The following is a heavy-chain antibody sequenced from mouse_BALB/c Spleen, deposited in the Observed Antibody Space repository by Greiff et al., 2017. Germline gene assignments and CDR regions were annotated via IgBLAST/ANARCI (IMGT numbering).Heavy chain of an antibody. V-gene: IGHV1-52*01. CDR1: GYTFTRYW. J-gene: IGHJ4*01. D-gene: IGHD3-2*01. CDR3: ARKGIDSAMDY. Sequence: QVQLQPPGAVLVRPGASVKLSCKASGYTFTRYWMNWVKQRPEQGLEWIGRIDPYDSETHYNQKFKDKAILTVDKSSCTAYMRLSSLTSEDSAVYYGARKGIDSAMDYWGQGTSVTVSS. CDR2: IDPYDSET.